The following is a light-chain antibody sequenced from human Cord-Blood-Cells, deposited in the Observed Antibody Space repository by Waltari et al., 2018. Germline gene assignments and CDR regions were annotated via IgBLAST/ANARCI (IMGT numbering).Light chain of an antibody. CDR2: GKN. CDR3: NSRDSSGNLWV. Sequence: SSELTQDPAVSVALGQTVRITCQGDSLRSYYASWYQQKPGQAPVLVIYGKNNRPSGIPDRFSGSSSGNTASVTITGAQAEDEADYCCNSRDSSGNLWVFGGGTKLTVL. J-gene: IGLJ3*02. V-gene: IGLV3-19*01. CDR1: SLRSYY.